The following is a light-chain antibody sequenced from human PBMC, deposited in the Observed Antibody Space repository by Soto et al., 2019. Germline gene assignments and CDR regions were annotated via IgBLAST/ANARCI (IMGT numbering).Light chain of an antibody. Sequence: TLSLSPGERATLSCRASQSVGNFLAWYQHRPGQAPRLLILNASTRATGIPPRFSGSGSGTDFTLTISRLEPEDFAVYYCQQRRSWPLTFGGGTKVDIK. V-gene: IGKV3-11*01. J-gene: IGKJ4*01. CDR2: NAS. CDR1: QSVGNF. CDR3: QQRRSWPLT.